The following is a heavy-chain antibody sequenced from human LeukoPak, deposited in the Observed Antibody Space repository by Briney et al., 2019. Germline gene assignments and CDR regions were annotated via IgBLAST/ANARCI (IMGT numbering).Heavy chain of an antibody. CDR1: GYTFTVYY. V-gene: IGHV1-2*04. CDR3: ARAIAVAGTPHDY. Sequence: ASVKVSCTASGYTFTVYYMHWVRQAPGQGLEWMGWINPNSGGTNYAQKFQGWVTITRDTSISTAYMELSRLRSDDTAVYYCARAIAVAGTPHDYWGQGTLVTVSS. J-gene: IGHJ4*02. D-gene: IGHD6-19*01. CDR2: INPNSGGT.